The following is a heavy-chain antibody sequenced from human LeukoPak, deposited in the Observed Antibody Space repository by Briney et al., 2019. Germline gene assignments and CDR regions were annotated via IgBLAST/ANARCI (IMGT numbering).Heavy chain of an antibody. J-gene: IGHJ4*02. CDR1: GFTFSSYS. D-gene: IGHD3-16*01. V-gene: IGHV3-48*01. Sequence: GGSLRLSCAASGFTFSSYSMNWVRQAPGKGLECVSYISSFSGTISYADSVKGRFTIYRYNAKNSLYLQMNSLRAEDTAVYYCARDQGGVGYWGQGTLVTVSS. CDR2: ISSFSGTI. CDR3: ARDQGGVGY.